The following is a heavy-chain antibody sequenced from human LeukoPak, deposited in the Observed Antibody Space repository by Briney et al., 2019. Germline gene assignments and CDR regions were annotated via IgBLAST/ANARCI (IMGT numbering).Heavy chain of an antibody. CDR2: MNPNSGNT. V-gene: IGHV1-8*01. D-gene: IGHD5-24*01. J-gene: IGHJ4*02. Sequence: ASVKVSCKASGYTFTSYDINWVRQATGQGLEWMGWMNPNSGNTGYAQKFQGRVTMTRNTSISTAYMELSSLRSEDTAVYYCARVGRDGYNTNYWGQGTLVIVSS. CDR3: ARVGRDGYNTNY. CDR1: GYTFTSYD.